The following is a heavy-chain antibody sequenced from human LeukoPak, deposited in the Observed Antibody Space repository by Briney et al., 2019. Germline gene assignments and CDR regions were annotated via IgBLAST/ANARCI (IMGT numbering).Heavy chain of an antibody. Sequence: GGSLKISCEGSGYSFTSYWIGWVRQMPGKGLEWMGIIYPGDPDTRYSPSFQGQVTISADKSISTAYLQWSSLKASDTAMYYCARVYAILTGSPYNWFDHWGQGTLVTVSS. CDR3: ARVYAILTGSPYNWFDH. CDR1: GYSFTSYW. CDR2: IYPGDPDT. J-gene: IGHJ5*02. V-gene: IGHV5-51*01. D-gene: IGHD3-9*01.